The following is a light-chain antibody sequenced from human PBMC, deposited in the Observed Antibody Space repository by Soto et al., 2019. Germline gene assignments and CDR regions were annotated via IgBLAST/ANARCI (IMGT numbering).Light chain of an antibody. CDR1: QSFRGL. CDR2: DAY. Sequence: VLTESPVTLSFSPGERATLSCRASQSFRGLLAWYQQKHGQAPRLLIYDAYNRATGIPPRFSGSGYGTDFNLTISSLETEDSAVYYCQQRHMWPITFGQGTRLEIK. J-gene: IGKJ5*01. CDR3: QQRHMWPIT. V-gene: IGKV3-11*01.